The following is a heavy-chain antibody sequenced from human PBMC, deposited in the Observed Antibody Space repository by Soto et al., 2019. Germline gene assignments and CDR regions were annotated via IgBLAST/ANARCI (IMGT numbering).Heavy chain of an antibody. D-gene: IGHD6-6*01. CDR2: INPRGGST. CDR3: ARATIRPYSSSLGEDYYYGMDV. CDR1: GYTFTSYY. V-gene: IGHV1-46*01. J-gene: IGHJ6*02. Sequence: QVQLVQSGAEVKKPGASVKVSCKASGYTFTSYYMHWVRQAPGQGLEWMGIINPRGGSTSYAQKFQGRVSMTRDTSTSTVYVELRSVRSEDTAVYYCARATIRPYSSSLGEDYYYGMDVWGQGTTVTVAS.